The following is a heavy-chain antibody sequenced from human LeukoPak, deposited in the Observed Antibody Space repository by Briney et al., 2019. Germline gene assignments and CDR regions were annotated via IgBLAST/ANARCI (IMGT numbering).Heavy chain of an antibody. V-gene: IGHV4-39*01. D-gene: IGHD6-13*01. Sequence: PSETLSLTCTVSGGSISSSSYYWGWIRQPPGKGLEWIGSIYYSGSTYYNPPLKSRVTISVDTSKNQFSLKLSSVTAADTAVYYCARHVRAAAVNWFDPWGQGTLVTVSS. CDR2: IYYSGST. CDR3: ARHVRAAAVNWFDP. CDR1: GGSISSSSYY. J-gene: IGHJ5*02.